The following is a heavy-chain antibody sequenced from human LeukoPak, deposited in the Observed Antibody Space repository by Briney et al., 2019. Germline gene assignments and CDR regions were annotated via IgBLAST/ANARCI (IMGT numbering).Heavy chain of an antibody. CDR3: ARHQPLISVAATGYFDL. J-gene: IGHJ2*01. Sequence: PSETLSLTCTVSGGSINNHYWSWIRQSPGRRLEWIGYIYYSGYTSYNPSLESRVTISTDTSRNQFSLKLNSVTAADTAVYYCARHQPLISVAATGYFDLWGRGTLVTVSS. CDR2: IYYSGYT. D-gene: IGHD6-19*01. CDR1: GGSINNHY. V-gene: IGHV4-59*08.